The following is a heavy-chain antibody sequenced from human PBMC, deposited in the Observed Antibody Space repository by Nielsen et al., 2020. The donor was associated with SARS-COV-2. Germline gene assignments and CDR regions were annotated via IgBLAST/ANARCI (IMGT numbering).Heavy chain of an antibody. V-gene: IGHV3-9*01. CDR3: AKDPSDGYSSSWYFDY. CDR1: GFAFDDYA. Sequence: SLKISCEASGFAFDDYAMHWVRQAPGKGLEWVSGIGWNSGCIAYADSVKGRFTISSDNAKSSLYLQMNSLRAEDTALYYCAKDPSDGYSSSWYFDYWGQGTLVTVSS. CDR2: IGWNSGCI. D-gene: IGHD6-13*01. J-gene: IGHJ4*02.